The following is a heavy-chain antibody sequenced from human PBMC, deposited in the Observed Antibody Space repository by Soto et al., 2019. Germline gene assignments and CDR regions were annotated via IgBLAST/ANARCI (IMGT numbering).Heavy chain of an antibody. CDR2: KGDESDT. D-gene: IGHD3-10*01. V-gene: IGHV3-74*01. CDR1: GFSFSTYW. Sequence: EVQLVESGGGLVQPGGSLRLSCAASGFSFSTYWMHWVRQAPGKGLVWVSRKGDESDTNYADSVKGRFTISRDNAQNTLYLRMSSLRAEDTAIYYCARGAYRAYYLDHWGQGALVTIS. J-gene: IGHJ4*02. CDR3: ARGAYRAYYLDH.